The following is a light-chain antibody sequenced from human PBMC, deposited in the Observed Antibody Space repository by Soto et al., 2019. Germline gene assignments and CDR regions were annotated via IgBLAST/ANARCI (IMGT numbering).Light chain of an antibody. CDR3: CSYAGTYTNWV. V-gene: IGLV2-11*01. J-gene: IGLJ3*02. CDR2: DVS. Sequence: QSALTQPRSVSGSPGQSVTISCTGTRSDVGGYNYVSWYQQHPGKAPKLMISDVSKRPSGVPDRFSGSKSDNTASLTISGLPAEDDADYYCCSYAGTYTNWVFGGGTKLTVL. CDR1: RSDVGGYNY.